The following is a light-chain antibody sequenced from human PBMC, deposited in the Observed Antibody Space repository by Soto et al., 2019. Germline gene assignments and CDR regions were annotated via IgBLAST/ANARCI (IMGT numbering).Light chain of an antibody. CDR2: GAS. Sequence: EIVLTQSPGTLSLSPGERATLSCRASQSVSSDLAWYQQKPGQAPRLLIYGASTRATGFPARFSGSGSGTEFTLTISSLQSEDFAVYYCQQYNNWPWTFGQGTKVDIK. CDR3: QQYNNWPWT. CDR1: QSVSSD. J-gene: IGKJ1*01. V-gene: IGKV3-15*01.